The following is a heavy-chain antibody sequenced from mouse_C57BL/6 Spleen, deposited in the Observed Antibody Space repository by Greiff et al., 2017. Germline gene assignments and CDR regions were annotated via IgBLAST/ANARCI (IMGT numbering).Heavy chain of an antibody. J-gene: IGHJ2*01. CDR3: AREGLLRYLFDY. V-gene: IGHV5-4*01. CDR1: GFTFSSYA. CDR2: ISDGGSYT. D-gene: IGHD1-1*01. Sequence: EVKLVESGGGLVKPGGSLKLSCAASGFTFSSYAMSWVRQTPEKRLEWVATISDGGSYTYYPDNVKGRFTISRDNAKNNLYLQMSHLKSEDTAMYYCAREGLLRYLFDYWGQGTTLTVSS.